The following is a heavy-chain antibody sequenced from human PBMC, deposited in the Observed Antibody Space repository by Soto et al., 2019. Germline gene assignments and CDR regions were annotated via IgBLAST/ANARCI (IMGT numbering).Heavy chain of an antibody. CDR2: ISSSSSYI. V-gene: IGHV3-21*01. J-gene: IGHJ3*02. CDR1: GFTFSSYS. CDR3: ARDAYYYDSSGFSPVAFEI. D-gene: IGHD3-22*01. Sequence: GGSLILSCAASGFTFSSYSMNWVRQAPGKGLEWVSSISSSSSYIYYADSVKGRFTISRDNAKNSLYLQMNSLRAEDTAVYYCARDAYYYDSSGFSPVAFEIWGQGKIVAV.